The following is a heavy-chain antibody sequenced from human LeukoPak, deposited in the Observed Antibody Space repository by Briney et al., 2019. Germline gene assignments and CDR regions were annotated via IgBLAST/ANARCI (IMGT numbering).Heavy chain of an antibody. V-gene: IGHV4-59*08. D-gene: IGHD1-14*01. CDR3: ARHGSKFYYYYMDV. CDR1: GGSINSYY. J-gene: IGHJ6*03. Sequence: SETLSLTCTVSGGSINSYYWSWIRQPPGKGLEWIGYIYYSGNTNYNPSLKSRVTISVDTSKNQFSLKLSSVTAADTAVYYCARHGSKFYYYYMDVWGKGTTVTVSS. CDR2: IYYSGNT.